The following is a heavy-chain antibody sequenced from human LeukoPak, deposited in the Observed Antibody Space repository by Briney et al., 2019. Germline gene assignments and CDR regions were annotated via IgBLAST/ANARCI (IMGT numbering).Heavy chain of an antibody. Sequence: SETLSLTCTVSGGSISSYYWSWIRQPPGKGLEWIGGIYHSGSTYYNPSLKSRVTILVDTFKNRFSLKLTSVTAADTAVYYCAITPSYYDSSRNYYPFDYWGQGTLVTVSS. CDR2: IYHSGST. V-gene: IGHV4-59*12. CDR3: AITPSYYDSSRNYYPFDY. J-gene: IGHJ4*02. CDR1: GGSISSYY. D-gene: IGHD3-22*01.